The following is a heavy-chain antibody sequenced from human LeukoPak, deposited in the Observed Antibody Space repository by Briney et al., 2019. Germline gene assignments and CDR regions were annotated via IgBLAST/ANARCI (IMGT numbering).Heavy chain of an antibody. CDR2: ISGSGGST. J-gene: IGHJ6*03. CDR1: GFTFSSYA. CDR3: AKVPTHSSSWTHYYYYYMDV. Sequence: GGSLRLSCAASGFTFSSYAMSWVRQAPGKGLEWVSAISGSGGSTYYADSVKGRFTISRDNSKNTLYLQMNSLRAEDTAVYYCAKVPTHSSSWTHYYYYYMDVWGKGTTVTVSS. D-gene: IGHD6-13*01. V-gene: IGHV3-23*01.